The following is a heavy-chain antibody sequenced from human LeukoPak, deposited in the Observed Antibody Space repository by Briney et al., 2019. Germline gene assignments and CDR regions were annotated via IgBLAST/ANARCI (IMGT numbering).Heavy chain of an antibody. Sequence: GGSLRLSCAASAFTFSRYWTTWVRQAPGKGLEWVANINEDGSEKYYLDSVRGRFTISRDNAKSSLYLQMDSLRAEDTAVYYCARLFVYGSGAEAFDYWGQGALVTVSS. V-gene: IGHV3-7*01. J-gene: IGHJ4*02. D-gene: IGHD3-10*01. CDR2: INEDGSEK. CDR1: AFTFSRYW. CDR3: ARLFVYGSGAEAFDY.